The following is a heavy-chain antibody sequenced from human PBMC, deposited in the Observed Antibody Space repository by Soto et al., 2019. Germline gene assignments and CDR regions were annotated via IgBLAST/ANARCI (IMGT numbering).Heavy chain of an antibody. Sequence: GESLKISCKASGYTFTSSWIAWVRQMPEKGLEWMGIIYPGDSHTTYSPSFQGQVTISADKSISTAYLQWSTLKVSDTAMYLCAGALSGGVYQYVMDVWGQGTTVTVS. D-gene: IGHD3-3*01. J-gene: IGHJ6*02. CDR1: GYTFTSSW. CDR2: IYPGDSHT. CDR3: AGALSGGVYQYVMDV. V-gene: IGHV5-51*01.